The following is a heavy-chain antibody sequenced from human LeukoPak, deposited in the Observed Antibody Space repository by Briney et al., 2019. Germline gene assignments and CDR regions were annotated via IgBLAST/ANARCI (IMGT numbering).Heavy chain of an antibody. V-gene: IGHV4-34*01. CDR3: GRALGYCSSTSCFEFDY. J-gene: IGHJ4*02. CDR2: INHSGST. CDR1: GGSFSGYY. Sequence: SETLSLTCAVYGGSFSGYYWSWIRQPPGKGLEWIGEINHSGSTNYNPSLKSRVTISVDTSKNQFSLKLSSVTAADTAVYYCGRALGYCSSTSCFEFDYWGQGTLVTVSS. D-gene: IGHD2-2*01.